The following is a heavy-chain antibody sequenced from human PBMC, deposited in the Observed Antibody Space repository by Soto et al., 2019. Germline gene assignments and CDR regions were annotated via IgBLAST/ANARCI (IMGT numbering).Heavy chain of an antibody. D-gene: IGHD3-3*01. CDR1: GGTVSSFA. V-gene: IGHV1-69*13. J-gene: IGHJ6*02. CDR3: ARDVPDYDFWSGYYTHPSMDV. CDR2: IIHIFGTA. Sequence: GASVKVSSKASGGTVSSFAISWVPQAPGQGPEWMGGIIHIFGTANYAQKFQGRVTITADESTSTAYMELSSLRSEDTAVYYCARDVPDYDFWSGYYTHPSMDVWGQGTTVTVS.